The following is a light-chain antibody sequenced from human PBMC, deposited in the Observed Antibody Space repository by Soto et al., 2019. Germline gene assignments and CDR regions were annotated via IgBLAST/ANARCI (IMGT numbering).Light chain of an antibody. J-gene: IGKJ5*01. CDR1: QSIRKW. Sequence: EINMNQSPSTLSASVGDRYTIPCPVGQSIRKWLAWYQQKPGKAPKLLIYATSSVQSGVPSRFSGSGSGTDFTLTISSLQPEDFATYHCQQLTSYPRSTFGQGTRLEI. CDR3: QQLTSYPRST. CDR2: ATS. V-gene: IGKV1-5*01.